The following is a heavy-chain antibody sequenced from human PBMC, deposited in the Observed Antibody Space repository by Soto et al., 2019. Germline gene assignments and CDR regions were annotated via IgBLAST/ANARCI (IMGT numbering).Heavy chain of an antibody. CDR2: ISLYSDGT. J-gene: IGHJ5*02. Sequence: ASVKVSCKPSGYTFSNYGITWVRQAPGQPLEWLGWISLYSDGTSYAQKFRGRVPMTTDTSTTTAYMELRSLRSDDTAVYYCARVVPGAEAWFGPWGQGTLVTGSS. CDR3: ARVVPGAEAWFGP. CDR1: GYTFSNYG. V-gene: IGHV1-18*01.